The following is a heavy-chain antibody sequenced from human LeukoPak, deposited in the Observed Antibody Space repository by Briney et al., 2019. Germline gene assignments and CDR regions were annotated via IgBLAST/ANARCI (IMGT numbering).Heavy chain of an antibody. V-gene: IGHV3-74*01. J-gene: IGHJ4*02. CDR2: INSDATST. CDR1: GFMLSSTW. Sequence: GGSLRLSCAASGFMLSSTWMHWVRHAPGEGLVWVSRINSDATSTSYADSVRGRFTISRDDAKNTMYLQMNSLRAEDTAMYYCVRGSPGYSSSWRAYWGQGTLVTVSS. D-gene: IGHD6-13*01. CDR3: VRGSPGYSSSWRAY.